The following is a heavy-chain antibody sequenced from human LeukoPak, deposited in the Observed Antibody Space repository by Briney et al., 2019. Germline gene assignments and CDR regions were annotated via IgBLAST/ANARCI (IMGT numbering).Heavy chain of an antibody. CDR2: ISYDGSNK. J-gene: IGHJ4*02. V-gene: IGHV3-30-3*01. D-gene: IGHD3-22*01. CDR1: GFTFSSYA. CDR3: ARDLAVIVVVSMAYCDY. Sequence: PGGSLRLSCAASGFTFSSYAMHWVRQAPGKGLEWVAVISYDGSNKYYADSVKGRFTISRDNSKNTLCLQMNSLRAEDTAVYYCARDLAVIVVVSMAYCDYWGQGTLVTVSS.